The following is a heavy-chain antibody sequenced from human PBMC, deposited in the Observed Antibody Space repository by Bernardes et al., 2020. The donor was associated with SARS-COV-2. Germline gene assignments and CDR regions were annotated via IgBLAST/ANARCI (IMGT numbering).Heavy chain of an antibody. D-gene: IGHD3-3*01. J-gene: IGHJ5*02. CDR1: GGSISRYS. CDR3: ARERGSYDFWSGLNWFGP. CDR2: IYTSGST. V-gene: IGHV4-4*07. Sequence: ETLSLTCTVSGGSISRYSWSWIRQPAGKGLEWIGRIYTSGSTNYNPSLKSRVTMSVDTSKNQFSLKLSSVTAADTAVYYCARERGSYDFWSGLNWFGPWGQGTLVTVSS.